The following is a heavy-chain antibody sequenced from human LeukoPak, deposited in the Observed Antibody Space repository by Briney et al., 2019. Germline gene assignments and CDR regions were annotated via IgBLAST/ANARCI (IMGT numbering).Heavy chain of an antibody. CDR1: GFTFSNAW. J-gene: IGHJ4*02. CDR3: AKGGATVIDY. Sequence: PGGSLRLSCAASGFTFSNAWMSWVRQAPGKGLVWVSRINSDGISTSYADSVKGRFTISRDNAKNTLYLQMNSLRAEDTAVYYCAKGGATVIDYWGQGTLVTVSS. CDR2: INSDGIST. V-gene: IGHV3-74*01. D-gene: IGHD4-17*01.